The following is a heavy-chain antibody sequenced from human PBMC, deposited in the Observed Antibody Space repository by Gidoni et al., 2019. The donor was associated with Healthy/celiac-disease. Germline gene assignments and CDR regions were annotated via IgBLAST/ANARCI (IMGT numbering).Heavy chain of an antibody. D-gene: IGHD3-22*01. V-gene: IGHV5-10-1*03. J-gene: IGHJ4*02. Sequence: EVQLVQSGAEVKKPGESLRISCKGSGYSFTSYWISWVRQLPGKGLEWMGRIGPSDSYTNYSPSFQGHVTISADKSISTAYLQWSSLKASDTAMYYCARLTYYYDSSEYWGQGTLVTVSS. CDR1: GYSFTSYW. CDR3: ARLTYYYDSSEY. CDR2: IGPSDSYT.